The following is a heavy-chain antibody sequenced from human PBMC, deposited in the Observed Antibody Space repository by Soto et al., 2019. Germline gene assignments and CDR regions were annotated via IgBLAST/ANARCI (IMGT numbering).Heavy chain of an antibody. D-gene: IGHD1-26*01. CDR2: IYYSGST. CDR1: GGSISSGGYY. CDR3: ARGVWVVGYYGMDV. Sequence: QVQLQESGPGLVKPSQTLSLTCTVSGGSISSGGYYWSWIRQHPGKGLEWIGYIYYSGSTYYNPSLKSRVTISVDTSKNQFSLKLSSVTAADTAVYYCARGVWVVGYYGMDVWGQGTTVTVSS. V-gene: IGHV4-31*03. J-gene: IGHJ6*02.